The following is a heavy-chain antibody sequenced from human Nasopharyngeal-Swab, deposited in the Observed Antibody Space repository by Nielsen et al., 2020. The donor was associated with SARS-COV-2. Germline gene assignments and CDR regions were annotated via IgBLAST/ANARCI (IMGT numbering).Heavy chain of an antibody. V-gene: IGHV4-61*08. D-gene: IGHD3-10*01. CDR2: IYYSGST. J-gene: IGHJ2*01. CDR3: ARDVLRRFGEGSYWYFDL. CDR1: GGSISSGGYY. Sequence: SETLSLTCTVSGGSISSGGYYWGWIRQPPGKGLEWIGYIYYSGSTNYNPSLKSRVTISVDTSKNQFSLKLSSVTAADTAVYYCARDVLRRFGEGSYWYFDLWGRGTLVTVSS.